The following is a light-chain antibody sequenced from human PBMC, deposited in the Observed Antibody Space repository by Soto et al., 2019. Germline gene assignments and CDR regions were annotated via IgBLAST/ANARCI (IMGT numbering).Light chain of an antibody. J-gene: IGKJ4*01. CDR1: QSVSSY. V-gene: IGKV3-11*01. CDR2: DAS. CDR3: QQRSNWPRLT. Sequence: IVLTQSPATLSLSPGERATLSCRASQSVSSYLAWYQQKPGQAPRLLIYDASNRATGIPARFSGSGSGTDFTLTISSLEPEDFAVYYCQQRSNWPRLTFGGGPKVEIK.